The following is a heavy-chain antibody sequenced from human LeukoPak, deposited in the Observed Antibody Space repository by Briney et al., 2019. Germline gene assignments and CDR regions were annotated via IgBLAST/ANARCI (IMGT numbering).Heavy chain of an antibody. CDR1: GGSFSGYY. D-gene: IGHD1-20*01. CDR3: ARGGYNWNDGTLDY. V-gene: IGHV4-34*01. Sequence: SDTLSLMCAVCGGSFSGYYWSWIRHPPGKGLEGIGEINHSGSTNYNPSLKSRVTISVDTCKNQFSLKLSSVTAADTAVYYCARGGYNWNDGTLDYWGQGTLVTVSS. CDR2: INHSGST. J-gene: IGHJ4*02.